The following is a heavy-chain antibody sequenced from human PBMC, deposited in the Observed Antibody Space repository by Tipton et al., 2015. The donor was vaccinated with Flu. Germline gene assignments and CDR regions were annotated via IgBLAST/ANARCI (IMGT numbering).Heavy chain of an antibody. Sequence: TLSLTCTVSGDSMRRDYFWGWIRQAPGKGLEWIGNIHYSGSPHYNPSLKGRVALSVDRSKNRFSLKVISVTAADTAVYYCARRDYSNYVSDPKNWFDPWGQGTLVTVSA. V-gene: IGHV4-38-2*02. D-gene: IGHD4-11*01. CDR2: IHYSGSP. J-gene: IGHJ5*02. CDR1: GDSMRRDYF. CDR3: ARRDYSNYVSDPKNWFDP.